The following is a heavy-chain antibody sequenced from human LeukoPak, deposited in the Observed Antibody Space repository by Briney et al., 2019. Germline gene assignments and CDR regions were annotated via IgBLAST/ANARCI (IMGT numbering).Heavy chain of an antibody. J-gene: IGHJ3*02. Sequence: PSETLSLTCSVSGGYISSNYWSWIRQPPEKGLEWIGHIYTSGSTNYNPSLKSRVTMFVDTSKNQFSLRLTSVTAADTAVYYCARHKSGWKVDAFDIWGQGTMVTVSS. CDR2: IYTSGST. V-gene: IGHV4-4*08. CDR1: GGYISSNY. CDR3: ARHKSGWKVDAFDI. D-gene: IGHD6-19*01.